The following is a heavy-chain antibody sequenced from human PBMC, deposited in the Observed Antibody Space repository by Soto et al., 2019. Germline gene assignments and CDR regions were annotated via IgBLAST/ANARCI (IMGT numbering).Heavy chain of an antibody. CDR3: AKVLSYDSSGYYYGSSLWYFDY. CDR1: GFTFSSYA. CDR2: ISGSGGST. J-gene: IGHJ4*02. V-gene: IGHV3-23*01. D-gene: IGHD3-22*01. Sequence: GGSLRLSCAASGFTFSSYAMSWVRQAPGKGLEWVSAISGSGGSTYYADSVKGRFTISRDNSKNTLYLQMNGLRAEDTAVYYCAKVLSYDSSGYYYGSSLWYFDYWGQGTLVTVSS.